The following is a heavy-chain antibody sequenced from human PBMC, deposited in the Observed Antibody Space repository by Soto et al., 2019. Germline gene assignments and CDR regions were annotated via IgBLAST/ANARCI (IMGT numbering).Heavy chain of an antibody. CDR1: GYTFTGYY. D-gene: IGHD1-26*01. V-gene: IGHV1-2*02. J-gene: IGHJ4*02. Sequence: QVQLVQSGAEVKKPGASVKVSCKASGYTFTGYYMHWVRQAPGQGLEWMGWINPNSGGTNYAQKFQGRVTMTRDTSRGTSYRERGRLISEDAPVYYGASFWGATGKWCPPGGREPLVPPSS. CDR3: ASFWGATGKWCPP. CDR2: INPNSGGT.